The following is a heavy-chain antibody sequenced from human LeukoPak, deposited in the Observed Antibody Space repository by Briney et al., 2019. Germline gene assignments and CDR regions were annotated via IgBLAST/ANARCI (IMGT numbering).Heavy chain of an antibody. CDR2: INPSGGST. CDR3: ARDKAPSIAVAFPHDAFDI. CDR1: GYTFTSYY. Sequence: ASVKVSCKASGYTFTSYYMHWVRQAPGQGLEWMGIINPSGGSTSYAQKFQGRVTMTRDMSTSTVYMELSSLRSEDTAVYYCARDKAPSIAVAFPHDAFDIWGQGTMVTVSS. V-gene: IGHV1-46*01. J-gene: IGHJ3*02. D-gene: IGHD6-19*01.